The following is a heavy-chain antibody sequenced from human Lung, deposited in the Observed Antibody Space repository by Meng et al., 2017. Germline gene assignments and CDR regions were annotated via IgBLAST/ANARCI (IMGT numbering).Heavy chain of an antibody. CDR1: GFTFSSYW. CDR3: ARDVAGRGGY. J-gene: IGHJ4*02. D-gene: IGHD2-15*01. CDR2: INTDGTTT. Sequence: EVQPEGSGGGLVQPGGSLRLSCAASGFTFSSYWMHWVRQAPGKGLVWVSRINTDGTTTTYADSVKGRFTISRDNAKNTLYLQMNSLRGEDTAVYYCARDVAGRGGYWGQGTLVTVSS. V-gene: IGHV3-74*01.